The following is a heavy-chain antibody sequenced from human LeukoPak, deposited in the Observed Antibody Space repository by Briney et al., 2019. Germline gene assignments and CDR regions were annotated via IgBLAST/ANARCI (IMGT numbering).Heavy chain of an antibody. Sequence: GGSLRLSCAASGFTVSSNYMSWVRQAPGEGLGWGAVIYSGGSTYSADSAKGRFTISRDSSKNTLYLQMNSLRAEDTAVYYCARDLSGSYYGAFDIWGQGTMVTVSS. V-gene: IGHV3-66*02. CDR3: ARDLSGSYYGAFDI. CDR2: IYSGGST. CDR1: GFTVSSNY. D-gene: IGHD1-26*01. J-gene: IGHJ3*02.